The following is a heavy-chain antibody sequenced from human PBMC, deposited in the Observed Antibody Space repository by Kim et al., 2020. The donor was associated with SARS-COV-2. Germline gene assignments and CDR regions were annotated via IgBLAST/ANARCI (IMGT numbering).Heavy chain of an antibody. CDR2: VFYSGTT. J-gene: IGHJ4*02. Sequence: SETLSLTCSVSGDSISGYYWNWIRQTPGKGLEWIGYVFYSGTTKYNPSLESRVTISVDTSKNQFSLKLDSMSPADTGIYYCARARGRSSSFLVFNYWGQGTLVTVSS. D-gene: IGHD6-6*01. V-gene: IGHV4-59*13. CDR3: ARARGRSSSFLVFNY. CDR1: GDSISGYY.